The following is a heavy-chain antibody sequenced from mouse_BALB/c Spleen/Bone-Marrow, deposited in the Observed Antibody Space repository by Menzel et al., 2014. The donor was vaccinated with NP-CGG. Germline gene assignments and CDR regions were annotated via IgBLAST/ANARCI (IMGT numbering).Heavy chain of an antibody. D-gene: IGHD1-2*01. V-gene: IGHV5-12-2*01. CDR1: GFTFSSYT. J-gene: IGHJ2*01. Sequence: EVKVEESGGGLVQPGGSLKLSCAASGFTFSSYTMSWVRQTPEKRLEWVAYISNGGGSTYYPDTVKGRFTISRDNAKNTLYPQMSSLKSEDTAMYYCARRSAATYYFDYWGQGTTLTVSS. CDR3: ARRSAATYYFDY. CDR2: ISNGGGST.